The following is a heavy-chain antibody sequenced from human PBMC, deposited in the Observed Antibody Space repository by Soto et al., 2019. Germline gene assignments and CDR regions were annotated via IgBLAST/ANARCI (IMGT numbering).Heavy chain of an antibody. D-gene: IGHD3-3*01. CDR2: INHGGST. CDR3: ARGPSNYDFWSNFDYYYYYMDV. CDR1: GGSFSGYY. J-gene: IGHJ6*03. Sequence: PSETLSLTCAVYGGSFSGYYWNWIRQPPGKGLEWIGKINHGGSTNYNPSLKSRATISVDTSKNQFSLKLSSVTAADTAVYYCARGPSNYDFWSNFDYYYYYMDVWGKGATVTVSS. V-gene: IGHV4-34*01.